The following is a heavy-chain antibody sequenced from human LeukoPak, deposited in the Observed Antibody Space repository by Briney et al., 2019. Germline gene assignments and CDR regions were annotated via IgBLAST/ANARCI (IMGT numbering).Heavy chain of an antibody. V-gene: IGHV3-23*01. J-gene: IGHJ6*02. CDR3: ARGGHCSTTSCSNYDGMDV. Sequence: GGSLRLSCVASRFQFSSYAMSWVRQAPGKGLEWVSVISGSGGSTYYADSVKGRFTISRDNSKNTLYLQTNSLRAEDTAVYFCARGGHCSTTSCSNYDGMDVWGQGTTLTVSS. CDR2: ISGSGGST. D-gene: IGHD2-2*01. CDR1: RFQFSSYA.